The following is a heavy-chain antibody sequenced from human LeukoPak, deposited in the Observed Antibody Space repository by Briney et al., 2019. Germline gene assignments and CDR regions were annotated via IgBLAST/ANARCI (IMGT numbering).Heavy chain of an antibody. CDR2: ISSSGSTI. J-gene: IGHJ4*02. V-gene: IGHV3-11*04. CDR1: GFTFSDYY. D-gene: IGHD3-10*01. CDR3: ARDLRRAMVRGPIHDY. Sequence: KPGGSLRLSCAASGFTFSDYYMSWIRQAPGKGLEWVSYISSSGSTIYYADSVKGRFTISRDNAKNSLYLQMNSLRAEDTAVYYCARDLRRAMVRGPIHDYWGQGTLVTVSS.